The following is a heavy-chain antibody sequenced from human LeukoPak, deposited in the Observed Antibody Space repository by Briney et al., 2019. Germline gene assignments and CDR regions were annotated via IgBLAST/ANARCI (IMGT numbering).Heavy chain of an antibody. CDR1: GFTFSSYF. CDR2: ISRSSSYI. Sequence: GGSLRLSCAASGFTFSSYFMNWVRQAPGKGLEWVSSISRSSSYIYYADSVKGRFTISRDNAKNSLYLQMNSLRAEDTALYYCAKGGGVVVKYYFDYWGQGTLVTVSS. J-gene: IGHJ4*02. V-gene: IGHV3-21*04. D-gene: IGHD3-22*01. CDR3: AKGGGVVVKYYFDY.